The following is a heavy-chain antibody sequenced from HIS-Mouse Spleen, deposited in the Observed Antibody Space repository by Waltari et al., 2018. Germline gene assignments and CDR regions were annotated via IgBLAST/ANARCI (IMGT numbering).Heavy chain of an antibody. D-gene: IGHD1-26*01. CDR1: GFTFSSYG. Sequence: VQLVESGGGVVQPGRSVSLSCAASGFTFSSYGLHWVSQAPGKGLEWVAVISYDGSNKYYADSVKGRFTISRDNSKNTLYLQMNSLRAEDTAVYYCAKDRGSPLYFDYWGQGTLVTVSS. V-gene: IGHV3-30*18. CDR3: AKDRGSPLYFDY. J-gene: IGHJ4*02. CDR2: ISYDGSNK.